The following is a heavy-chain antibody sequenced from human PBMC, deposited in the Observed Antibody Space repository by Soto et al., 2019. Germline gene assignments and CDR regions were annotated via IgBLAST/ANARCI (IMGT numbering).Heavy chain of an antibody. V-gene: IGHV4-31*03. CDR1: GGSISSGGYY. Sequence: QVQLQESGPGLVKPSQTLSLTCTVSGGSISSGGYYWSWIRQHPGKGLEWIGYIYYSGSTYYYPSLKSRVTISVDTSKNQFTQKLSSGTAADKAVYYCARVHHSRYCSGGSCPYFDYWGQGTLVNVFS. CDR3: ARVHHSRYCSGGSCPYFDY. J-gene: IGHJ4*02. CDR2: IYYSGST. D-gene: IGHD2-15*01.